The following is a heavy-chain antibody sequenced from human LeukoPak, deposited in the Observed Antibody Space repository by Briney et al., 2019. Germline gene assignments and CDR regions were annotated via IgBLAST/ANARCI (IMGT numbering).Heavy chain of an antibody. Sequence: GGSLRLSCAASGFTFSSYAMHWVRQAPGKGLEWVAVISYDGSNKYYADSVKGRFTISRDNSKNTLYLQMNSLRAEDTAVYYCARDVTTYYYGSGSYPDYWGQGTLVTVSS. D-gene: IGHD3-10*01. J-gene: IGHJ4*02. V-gene: IGHV3-30-3*01. CDR3: ARDVTTYYYGSGSYPDY. CDR2: ISYDGSNK. CDR1: GFTFSSYA.